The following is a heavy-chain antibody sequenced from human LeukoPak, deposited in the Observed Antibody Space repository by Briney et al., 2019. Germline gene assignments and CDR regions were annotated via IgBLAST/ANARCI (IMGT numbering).Heavy chain of an antibody. J-gene: IGHJ4*02. CDR1: GGSISSSSYY. CDR3: ARLPAGSGSLSYFDY. D-gene: IGHD3-10*01. V-gene: IGHV4-39*01. CDR2: IYYSGST. Sequence: PSETLSLTCTVSGGSISSSSYYWGWIRQPPGKGLEWIGSIYYSGSTYYNPSLKSRVTISVDTSKNQFSLKLSSVTAAGTAVYYCARLPAGSGSLSYFDYWGQGTLATVSS.